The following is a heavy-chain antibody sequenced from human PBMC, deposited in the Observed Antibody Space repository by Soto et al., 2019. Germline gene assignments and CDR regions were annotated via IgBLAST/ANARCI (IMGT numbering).Heavy chain of an antibody. CDR3: VKVEYSRGWYEGPPVKGYFDY. J-gene: IGHJ4*02. CDR1: GFTFSIYA. V-gene: IGHV3-23*01. D-gene: IGHD6-19*01. CDR2: ISGSGGST. Sequence: PGGSLRLSCAASGFTFSIYAMTWVRQAPGKGLEWVSTISGSGGSTYYADSVKGRFTISRDNSKNTMYVQMNSLRAEDTAVYYCVKVEYSRGWYEGPPVKGYFDYWGQGTLVTVSS.